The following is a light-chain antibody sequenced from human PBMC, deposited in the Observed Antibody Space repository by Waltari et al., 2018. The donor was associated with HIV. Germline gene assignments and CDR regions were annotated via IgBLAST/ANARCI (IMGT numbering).Light chain of an antibody. CDR2: EVS. J-gene: IGLJ2*01. Sequence: QSALTQPRSVSGSPAQSVTISCTGTSSDVGGFNSVSWYQQHPGKAPKLIIYEVSKRPSGVPDRFSGSKSGNTASLTISGLQAEDEADYYCFSYSGSYTSVLFGGGTKLTVL. CDR3: FSYSGSYTSVL. V-gene: IGLV2-11*01. CDR1: SSDVGGFNS.